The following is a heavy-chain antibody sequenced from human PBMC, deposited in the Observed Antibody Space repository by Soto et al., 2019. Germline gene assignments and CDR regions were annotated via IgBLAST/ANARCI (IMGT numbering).Heavy chain of an antibody. V-gene: IGHV4-34*01. J-gene: IGHJ5*02. CDR3: ARFSRIAVAGVGVWFDP. D-gene: IGHD6-19*01. CDR1: GGSFSGYY. Sequence: PSETLSLTCAVYGGSFSGYYWSWIRQPPGKGLEWIGEINHSGSTNYNPSLKSRVTISVDTSKNQFSLKLSSVTAADTAVYYCARFSRIAVAGVGVWFDPRAQRTPVTVSS. CDR2: INHSGST.